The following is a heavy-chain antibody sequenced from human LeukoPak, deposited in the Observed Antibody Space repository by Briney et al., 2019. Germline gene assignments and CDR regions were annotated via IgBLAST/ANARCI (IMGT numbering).Heavy chain of an antibody. CDR2: INSDGSST. V-gene: IGHV3-74*01. Sequence: PGGSLRLSCAASGFTFSSYWMHWVRQAPGKGLVWVSRINSDGSSTSYADSVKGRFTISRDNAKNTLYLQMNSLRAEDTAVYYCARAAATHDHYGMDVWGQGTTVTVSS. D-gene: IGHD6-13*01. CDR1: GFTFSSYW. J-gene: IGHJ6*02. CDR3: ARAAATHDHYGMDV.